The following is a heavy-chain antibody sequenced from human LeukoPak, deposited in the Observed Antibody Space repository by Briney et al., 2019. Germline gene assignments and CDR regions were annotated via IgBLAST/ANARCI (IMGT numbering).Heavy chain of an antibody. CDR3: ARPPLRFLEWLPSWFDP. Sequence: GGSLRLSCAASGFTFSSYWMSWVRQAPGKGLEWVANIKQDGSEKYYVDSVKGRFTISRDNAKNSLYLQMNSLRAEDTAVYYCARPPLRFLEWLPSWFDPWGQGTLVTVSS. CDR1: GFTFSSYW. V-gene: IGHV3-7*01. J-gene: IGHJ5*02. D-gene: IGHD3-3*01. CDR2: IKQDGSEK.